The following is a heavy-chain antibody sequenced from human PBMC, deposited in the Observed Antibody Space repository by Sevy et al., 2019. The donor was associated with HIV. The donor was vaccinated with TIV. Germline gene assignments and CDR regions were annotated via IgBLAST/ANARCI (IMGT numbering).Heavy chain of an antibody. CDR1: GGSFSGYY. Sequence: SETLSLTCAVYGGSFSGYYWSWIRQPPGKGLEWIGEINHSGSTNYNPSLKSRVTISVDTSKNQFSLKLSSVTAADTAVYYCARGPVVVAPAAILSDYYYYGMDVWGQGTTVTVSS. J-gene: IGHJ6*02. CDR3: ARGPVVVAPAAILSDYYYYGMDV. D-gene: IGHD2-2*02. CDR2: INHSGST. V-gene: IGHV4-34*01.